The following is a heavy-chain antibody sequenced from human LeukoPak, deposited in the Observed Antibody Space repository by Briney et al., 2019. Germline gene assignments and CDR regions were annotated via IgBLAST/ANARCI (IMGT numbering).Heavy chain of an antibody. J-gene: IGHJ6*02. Sequence: GESLKISCKGSGYSFTSYWIGWVRPMPGKGLEWMGLIYPGDSDTRYSPSFQGQVTISADKSISTAYLQWSSLKASDTAMYYCARHGSFRDYYYYGMDVWGQGTTVTVSS. V-gene: IGHV5-51*01. CDR3: ARHGSFRDYYYYGMDV. D-gene: IGHD3-16*01. CDR2: IYPGDSDT. CDR1: GYSFTSYW.